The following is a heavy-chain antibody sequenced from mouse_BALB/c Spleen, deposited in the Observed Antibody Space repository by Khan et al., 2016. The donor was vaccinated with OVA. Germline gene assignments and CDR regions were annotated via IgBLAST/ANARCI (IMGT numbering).Heavy chain of an antibody. Sequence: VQLQQPGAELVKPGASVKLSCKASGYTFTSYYMYWVKQRPGQGLEWIGGINPSNGGTNFNEKFKSKATLTVDKSSSTAYMQLSSLTAEDSAVYYCTSHYYGYGDYWGQGTTLTVSS. D-gene: IGHD1-2*01. CDR3: TSHYYGYGDY. J-gene: IGHJ2*01. V-gene: IGHV1S81*02. CDR2: INPSNGGT. CDR1: GYTFTSYY.